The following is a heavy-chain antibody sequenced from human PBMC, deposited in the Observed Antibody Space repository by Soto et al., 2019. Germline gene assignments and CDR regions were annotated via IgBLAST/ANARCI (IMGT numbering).Heavy chain of an antibody. Sequence: QPGGSLRLSCAASGFTFSSYGMHWVRQAPGKGLEWVAVISYDGSNKYYADSVKGRFTISRDNSKNTLYLQMNSLRAEDTAVYYCAKDLGFLEWLNYGMDVWGQGTTVTVSS. D-gene: IGHD3-3*01. V-gene: IGHV3-30*18. CDR1: GFTFSSYG. CDR3: AKDLGFLEWLNYGMDV. CDR2: ISYDGSNK. J-gene: IGHJ6*02.